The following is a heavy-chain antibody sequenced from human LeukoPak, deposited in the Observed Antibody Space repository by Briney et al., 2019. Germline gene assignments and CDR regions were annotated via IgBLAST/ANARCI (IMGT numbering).Heavy chain of an antibody. CDR1: GFTFSNSA. D-gene: IGHD2-2*01. CDR2: ITGGGDAT. V-gene: IGHV3-23*01. Sequence: GGSLRLSCAASGFTFSNSAMSWVRQAPGKGLEWVSTITGGGDATDYADSGKGRFTVSRDTSKNTLYLQMNSLRAEDTAVYYCARRYCGSTGCYLDYWGQGTLVTVSS. J-gene: IGHJ4*02. CDR3: ARRYCGSTGCYLDY.